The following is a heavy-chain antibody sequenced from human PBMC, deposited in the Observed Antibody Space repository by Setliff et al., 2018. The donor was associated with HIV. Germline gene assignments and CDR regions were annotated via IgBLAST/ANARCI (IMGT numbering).Heavy chain of an antibody. D-gene: IGHD2-2*01. CDR1: GGAFSSQA. J-gene: IGHJ4*02. CDR3: ASPQPQGANQLLWSFDS. Sequence: SVKVSCKASGGAFSSQAISWVRQAPGQGLEWMGGIIPIFGTANYAQKFQGRVTITADESTNTAYMELSSLRSEDTAVYYCASPQPQGANQLLWSFDSWGQGALVTVSS. V-gene: IGHV1-69*13. CDR2: IIPIFGTA.